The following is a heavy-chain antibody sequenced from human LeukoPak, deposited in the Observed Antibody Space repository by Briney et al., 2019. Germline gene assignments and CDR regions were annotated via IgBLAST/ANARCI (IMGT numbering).Heavy chain of an antibody. CDR2: IYHRGSA. J-gene: IGHJ4*02. CDR1: GASYNAYY. Sequence: PSETLSLTCAVCGASYNAYYWRWIRQPPGKGVEGIGDIYHRGSATYNPSLKSRLTISADASKNQFSLKLNSVTDADTAVYYCAVGITILGVTASFDSWGQGNLVIVSS. CDR3: AVGITILGVTASFDS. V-gene: IGHV4-34*01. D-gene: IGHD3-3*01.